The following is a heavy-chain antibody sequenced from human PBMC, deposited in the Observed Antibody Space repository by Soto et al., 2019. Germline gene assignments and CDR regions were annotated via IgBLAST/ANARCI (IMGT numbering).Heavy chain of an antibody. J-gene: IGHJ4*02. CDR3: ARESEDLTSNFDY. V-gene: IGHV3-21*06. Sequence: GGYVRHSCPASGFAFTRNSRNWVRLPPGKGMEWVSAISSSTNYIYWGFSMKGRLITSRDNAKNSLYLEMISLRAEDTAVYYWARESEDLTSNFDYWGQGTLVTVSS. CDR2: ISSSTNYI. CDR1: GFAFTRNS.